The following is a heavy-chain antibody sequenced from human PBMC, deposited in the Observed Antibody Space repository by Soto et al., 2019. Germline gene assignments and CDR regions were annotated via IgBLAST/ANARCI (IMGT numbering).Heavy chain of an antibody. CDR1: GFTFSSYS. CDR2: ISSSSSTI. V-gene: IGHV3-48*01. J-gene: IGHJ4*02. Sequence: GGSLRLSCAASGFTFSSYSMNWVRQAPGKGLEWVSYISSSSSTIYYADSVKGRFTISRDNAKNSLYLQMNSLRAEDTAVYYCARDLGGSVTYYFDYWGQGTLVTVSS. CDR3: ARDLGGSVTYYFDY. D-gene: IGHD1-26*01.